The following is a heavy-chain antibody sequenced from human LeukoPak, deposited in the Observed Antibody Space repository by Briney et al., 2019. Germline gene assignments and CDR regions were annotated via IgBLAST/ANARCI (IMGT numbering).Heavy chain of an antibody. CDR2: ISGSGGST. V-gene: IGHV3-23*01. Sequence: PGGSLRLSCAASGFTFSSYAMSWVRQAPGKGLEWVSAISGSGGSTYYADSVKGRFTISRDNSKNTLYLQMNSLRAEDTAVYYCAKDSGSYQSFYYYYYMDVWGKGTTVTISS. D-gene: IGHD1-26*01. CDR3: AKDSGSYQSFYYYYYMDV. CDR1: GFTFSSYA. J-gene: IGHJ6*03.